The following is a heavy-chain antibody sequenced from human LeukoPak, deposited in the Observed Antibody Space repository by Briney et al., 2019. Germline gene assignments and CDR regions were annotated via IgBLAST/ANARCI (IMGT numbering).Heavy chain of an antibody. Sequence: SGTLSLTCDVSGGSITQTNYWTWVRQPPGKGLEWIGYIYYSGGTNYNPSLKSRVTISVDTSKNQFSLKLSSVTAADTAVYYCARHVGEPYYYGMDVWGQGTTVTVSS. J-gene: IGHJ6*02. D-gene: IGHD3-16*01. CDR1: GGSITQTNY. CDR3: ARHVGEPYYYGMDV. V-gene: IGHV4-59*08. CDR2: IYYSGGT.